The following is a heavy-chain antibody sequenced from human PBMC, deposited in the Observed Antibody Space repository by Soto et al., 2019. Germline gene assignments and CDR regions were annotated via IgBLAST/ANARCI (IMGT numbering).Heavy chain of an antibody. V-gene: IGHV3-23*01. CDR3: ARPTTVMYFEY. D-gene: IGHD4-17*01. CDR1: GFTLSSYV. J-gene: IGHJ4*02. Sequence: EVQLLESGGGLVQPGGSLRLSCAASGFTLSSYVMSWVRQAPGKGLEWVSAISGSGGSTYYADSVKGRFTISRDNSKNTLELQMNSLRADDTAVYYCARPTTVMYFEYWCSGKLVTVSS. CDR2: ISGSGGST.